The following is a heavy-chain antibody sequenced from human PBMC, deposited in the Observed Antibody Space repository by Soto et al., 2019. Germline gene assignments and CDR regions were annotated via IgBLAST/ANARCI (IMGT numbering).Heavy chain of an antibody. CDR1: GDSISSGGSY. CDR3: ARAGGTVAAINFYGLDV. V-gene: IGHV4-31*03. J-gene: IGHJ6*02. D-gene: IGHD1-26*01. CDR2: TYYIGSP. Sequence: TLSLTCTVSGDSISSGGSYWTWIRQHPGKGLEWIGYTYYIGSPYYNPPLQSRVTISVDTSKNQVSLKLSSVTAADTAVYYCARAGGTVAAINFYGLDVWGQGTTVTVSS.